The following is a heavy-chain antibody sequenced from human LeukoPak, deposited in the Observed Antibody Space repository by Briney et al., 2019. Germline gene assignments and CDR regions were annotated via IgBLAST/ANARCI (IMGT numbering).Heavy chain of an antibody. CDR3: ARDGYGGDQGAFDI. CDR1: GGSISSYY. J-gene: IGHJ3*02. CDR2: IYYSGST. Sequence: SETLSLTCTVSGGSISSYYWSWIRQPPGKGLEWIGYIYYSGSTNYNPSLKSRVTISVDTSKNQFSLKLSSVTAADTAVYYCARDGYGGDQGAFDIWGQGTMVTVSS. V-gene: IGHV4-59*01. D-gene: IGHD4-17*01.